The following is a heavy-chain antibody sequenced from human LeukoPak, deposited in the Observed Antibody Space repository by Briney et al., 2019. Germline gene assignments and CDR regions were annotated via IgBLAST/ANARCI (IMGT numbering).Heavy chain of an antibody. D-gene: IGHD6-6*01. CDR2: IKKDASDK. CDR3: ARWATSFDL. CDR1: GFTFGNYW. V-gene: IGHV3-7*01. J-gene: IGHJ4*02. Sequence: GGSLRLSCAASGFTFGNYWMSWVRQAPGKGLEGVANIKKDASDKYYVECVTGRVTISRDNAKNSLYLQMNSLRAEDTAVYYCARWATSFDLWGQGTLVTVSS.